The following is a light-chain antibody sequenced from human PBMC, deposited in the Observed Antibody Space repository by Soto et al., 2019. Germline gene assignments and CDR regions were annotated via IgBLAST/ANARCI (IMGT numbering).Light chain of an antibody. CDR3: AAWDGSLNHIL. Sequence: QSVLTQPPSASGTPGQRVTISCSGSSSNMGSNTVNWYQHLPGTDPKLLIYSDNQRPSGVPDRFSGSKSGTSASLAITGLQSEDEADYYCAAWDGSLNHILFGGGTKVTVL. V-gene: IGLV1-44*01. J-gene: IGLJ2*01. CDR1: SSNMGSNT. CDR2: SDN.